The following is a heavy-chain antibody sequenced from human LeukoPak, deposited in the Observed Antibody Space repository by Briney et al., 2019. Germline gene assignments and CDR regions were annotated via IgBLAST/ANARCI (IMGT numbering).Heavy chain of an antibody. CDR1: GFTFSSYT. CDR3: AKDSSGTYFDY. Sequence: PGGSLRLSCAASGFTFSSYTMNWVRQGPGKGLEWVSSISTSGQTYYADSVKGRFTISRDSSKNTLYLQMNSLRAEDTAVYYCAKDSSGTYFDYWGQGTLVTVSS. CDR2: ISTSGQT. V-gene: IGHV3-21*01. J-gene: IGHJ4*02. D-gene: IGHD3-22*01.